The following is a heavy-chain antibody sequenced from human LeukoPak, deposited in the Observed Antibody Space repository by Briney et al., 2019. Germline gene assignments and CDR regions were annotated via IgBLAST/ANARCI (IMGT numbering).Heavy chain of an antibody. D-gene: IGHD2-2*01. J-gene: IGHJ4*02. CDR2: ISGSGGST. Sequence: GGXLRLSCAASGFTFSSYAMSWVRQAPGKGLEWVSAISGSGGSTYYADSVKGRFTISRDNSKNTLYLQMNSLRAEDTAVYYCAILPRRGYCSSTSCYAVDYWGQGTLVTVSS. V-gene: IGHV3-23*01. CDR3: AILPRRGYCSSTSCYAVDY. CDR1: GFTFSSYA.